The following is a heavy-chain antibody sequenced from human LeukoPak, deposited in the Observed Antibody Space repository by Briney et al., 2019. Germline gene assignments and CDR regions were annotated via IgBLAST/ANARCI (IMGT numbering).Heavy chain of an antibody. D-gene: IGHD2/OR15-2a*01. CDR2: ISYSRST. CDR1: GGSISSSSYY. CDR3: ARAPDYNGFLYYFDY. Sequence: SETLSLTCTVSGGSISSSSYYWGWIRQPPGKGLEWIGYISYSRSTNYNPSLKSRVTISVDTSKNHFSLRLSSVTAADTAVYYCARAPDYNGFLYYFDYWGQGTLVTVSS. J-gene: IGHJ4*02. V-gene: IGHV4-61*05.